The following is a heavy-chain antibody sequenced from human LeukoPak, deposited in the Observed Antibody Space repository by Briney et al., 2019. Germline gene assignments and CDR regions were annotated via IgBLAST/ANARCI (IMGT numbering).Heavy chain of an antibody. J-gene: IGHJ3*02. V-gene: IGHV4-61*01. CDR1: GYSISSGYY. CDR3: ARYIVSYPHDAFDI. Sequence: PSETLSLTCTVSGYSISSGYYWGWIRQPPGKGLEWIGYIYYSGSTSYNPSLKSRVTISVDTSKKQFSLKLSSVTAADTAFYYCARYIVSYPHDAFDIWGQGTMVTVSS. CDR2: IYYSGST. D-gene: IGHD1-26*01.